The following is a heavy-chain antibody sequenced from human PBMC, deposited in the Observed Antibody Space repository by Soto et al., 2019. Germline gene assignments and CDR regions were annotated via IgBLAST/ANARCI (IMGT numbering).Heavy chain of an antibody. Sequence: GSLRLSCAASGFTFSSYGMHWVRQAPGKGLEWVAVISYDGSNKYYADSVKGRFTISRDNSKNTLYLQMNSLRAEDTAVYYCAKAGSSSSLSVDYWGQGTLVTVSS. CDR3: AKAGSSSSLSVDY. V-gene: IGHV3-30*18. CDR1: GFTFSSYG. CDR2: ISYDGSNK. J-gene: IGHJ4*02. D-gene: IGHD6-6*01.